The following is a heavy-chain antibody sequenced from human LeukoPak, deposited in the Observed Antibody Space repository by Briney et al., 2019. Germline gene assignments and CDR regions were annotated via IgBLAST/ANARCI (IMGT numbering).Heavy chain of an antibody. CDR1: GFTVSSNY. Sequence: PGGSLRLSCAASGFTVSSNYMSWVRQAPGKGLEWVSVIYSGGSTYYADSVKGRFTISRDNSKNTLYLQMNSLRAEDTAVYYCARELWFGEYPGNNWFDPWGQGTLVTVSS. V-gene: IGHV3-66*01. CDR2: IYSGGST. D-gene: IGHD3-10*01. J-gene: IGHJ5*02. CDR3: ARELWFGEYPGNNWFDP.